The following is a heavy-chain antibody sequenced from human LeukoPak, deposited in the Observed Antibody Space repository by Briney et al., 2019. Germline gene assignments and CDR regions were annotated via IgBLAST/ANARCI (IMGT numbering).Heavy chain of an antibody. D-gene: IGHD6-6*01. J-gene: IGHJ6*03. CDR3: AREREYSSSSSYYYYYYMDV. Sequence: SETLSLTCTVSGGSISSSSYYWGWIRQPPGNGLEWIGSIYHSGSTYYNPSLKSRVTISVDTSKNQFSLKLSSVTAADTAVYYCAREREYSSSSSYYYYYYMDVWGKGTTVTVSS. V-gene: IGHV4-39*07. CDR2: IYHSGST. CDR1: GGSISSSSYY.